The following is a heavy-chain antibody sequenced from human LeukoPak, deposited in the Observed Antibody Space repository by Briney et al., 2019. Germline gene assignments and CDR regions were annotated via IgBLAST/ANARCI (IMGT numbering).Heavy chain of an antibody. J-gene: IGHJ4*02. D-gene: IGHD1-14*01. Sequence: SETLSLTCAVSGYSIGSGYYWGWIRQPPGKGLERIGSIYHSGSTYYNPSLKSRVTISVDTSKNQFSLKLSSVTAADTAVYYCARQTPGFDYWGQGTLVTVSS. CDR2: IYHSGST. CDR3: ARQTPGFDY. V-gene: IGHV4-38-2*01. CDR1: GYSIGSGYY.